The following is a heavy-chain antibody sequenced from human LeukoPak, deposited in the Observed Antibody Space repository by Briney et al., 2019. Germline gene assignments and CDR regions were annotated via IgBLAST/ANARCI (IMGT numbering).Heavy chain of an antibody. CDR2: ISSSSSYI. V-gene: IGHV3-21*04. CDR1: GFTFNTYN. CDR3: AREGDYGGFDY. Sequence: GGSLRLSCAASGFTFNTYNMNWVRQAPGKGLEWVSSISSSSSYIYYADSVKGRFTISRDNSKNTLYLQMNSLRAEDTAVYYCAREGDYGGFDYWGQGTLVTVSS. J-gene: IGHJ4*02. D-gene: IGHD4-17*01.